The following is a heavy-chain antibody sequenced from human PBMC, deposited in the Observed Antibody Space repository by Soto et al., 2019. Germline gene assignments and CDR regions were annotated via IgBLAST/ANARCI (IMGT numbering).Heavy chain of an antibody. CDR3: AKVAVAGVDY. CDR1: GFTFSSYG. D-gene: IGHD6-19*01. Sequence: QVQLVESGGGVVQPGRSLRLSCAASGFTFSSYGMHWVRQAPGKGLEWVAVISYDGSNKYYADSVKGRFTISRDNSKNTLYLQMNSLRAEATAVYYCAKVAVAGVDYWGQGTLVTVSS. J-gene: IGHJ4*02. CDR2: ISYDGSNK. V-gene: IGHV3-30*18.